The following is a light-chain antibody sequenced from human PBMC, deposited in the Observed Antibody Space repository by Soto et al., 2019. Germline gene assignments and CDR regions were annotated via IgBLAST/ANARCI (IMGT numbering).Light chain of an antibody. J-gene: IGKJ4*01. CDR1: QDIGSA. CDR2: DAS. Sequence: IQLTQSPSSLSASVGDRVTISCRAGQDIGSALAWYQQRPGKAPKLLLYDASNLEAGVPSRFSGSGSGTDFTLTITSLRPEDFATDYCQQFNGFPLTFVGGTKVQIK. V-gene: IGKV1-13*02. CDR3: QQFNGFPLT.